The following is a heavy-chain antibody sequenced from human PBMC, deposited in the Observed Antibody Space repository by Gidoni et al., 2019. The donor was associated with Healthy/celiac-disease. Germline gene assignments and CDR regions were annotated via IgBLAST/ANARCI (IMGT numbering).Heavy chain of an antibody. J-gene: IGHJ4*02. CDR2: ISSISSYI. CDR1: GFPFSSYS. D-gene: IGHD3-22*01. CDR3: ARLEAPYYYDSSGYYATELDY. Sequence: EVQLVESGGGLVKPGGSLRLSCAASGFPFSSYSMNWVRQAPGKGLGCVSSISSISSYIYYADSVKGRFTISRDNAKNSLYLQMNSLRAEDTAVYYCARLEAPYYYDSSGYYATELDYWGQGTLVTVSS. V-gene: IGHV3-21*01.